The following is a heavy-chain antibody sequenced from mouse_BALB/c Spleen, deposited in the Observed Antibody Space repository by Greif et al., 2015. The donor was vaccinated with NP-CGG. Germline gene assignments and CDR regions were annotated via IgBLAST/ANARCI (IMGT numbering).Heavy chain of an antibody. Sequence: EVKLMESGAELVKPGASVKLSCTASGFNIKDTYMHWVKQRPEQGLEWIGRIDPANGNTKYDPKFQGKATITADSSSNTAYMQRRSLTSEDTAVYYGVSYYYGWYFDVGGAGTTVTVSS. D-gene: IGHD1-1*01. J-gene: IGHJ1*01. V-gene: IGHV14-3*02. CDR1: GFNIKDTY. CDR2: IDPANGNT. CDR3: VSYYYGWYFDV.